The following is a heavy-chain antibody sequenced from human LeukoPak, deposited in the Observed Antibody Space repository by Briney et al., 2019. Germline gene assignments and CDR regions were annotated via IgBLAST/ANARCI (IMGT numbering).Heavy chain of an antibody. J-gene: IGHJ3*02. CDR3: ARDRFGPRVGAFDI. D-gene: IGHD3-10*01. V-gene: IGHV3-53*01. CDR2: IYSGGST. Sequence: PGGSLRLSCAASGFTVSSNYMSWVRQAPGKGLEWGSVIYSGGSTYYADSVKGRFTISRDNSKNTLYLQMNSLRAEDTAVYYCARDRFGPRVGAFDIWGQGTMVTVSS. CDR1: GFTVSSNY.